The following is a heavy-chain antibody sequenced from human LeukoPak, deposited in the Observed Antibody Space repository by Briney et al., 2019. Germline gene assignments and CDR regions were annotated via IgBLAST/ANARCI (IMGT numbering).Heavy chain of an antibody. CDR1: GFTVNNNY. Sequence: GGSLRLSCAASGFTVNNNYMTWVRQAPGKGLEWVSVLYSNSITYYADSVKGRFTISRDSSKNTLYLLMNSLRAEDTAVYYCARGITMMIVAPGYWGQGTLVTVSS. V-gene: IGHV3-53*01. CDR3: ARGITMMIVAPGY. J-gene: IGHJ4*02. CDR2: LYSNSIT. D-gene: IGHD3-22*01.